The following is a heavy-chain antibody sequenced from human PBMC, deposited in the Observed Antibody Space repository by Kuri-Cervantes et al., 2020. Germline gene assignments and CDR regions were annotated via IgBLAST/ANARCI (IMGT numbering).Heavy chain of an antibody. CDR2: IIPIFGTA. J-gene: IGHJ1*01. Sequence: SVKVSCKASGYTFTSYYMHWVRQAPGQGLEWMGGIIPIFGTANYAQKFQGRVTITADESTSTAYMELSSLRSEDTAVYYCARWKDGDYPAYFQHWGQGTLVTVSS. CDR3: ARWKDGDYPAYFQH. V-gene: IGHV1-69*13. D-gene: IGHD4-17*01. CDR1: GYTFTSYY.